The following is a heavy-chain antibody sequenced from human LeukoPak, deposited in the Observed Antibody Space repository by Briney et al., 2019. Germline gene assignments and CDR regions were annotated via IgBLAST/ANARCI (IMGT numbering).Heavy chain of an antibody. V-gene: IGHV3-7*01. Sequence: GGSLRLFCAASGFTFSSYSMNWVRQAPGKGLEWVANIKQDGSEKYYVDSVKGRFTISRDNAKNSLYLQMNSLRAEDTAVYYCARSYMDVWGKGTTVTVSS. CDR3: ARSYMDV. J-gene: IGHJ6*03. CDR1: GFTFSSYS. CDR2: IKQDGSEK.